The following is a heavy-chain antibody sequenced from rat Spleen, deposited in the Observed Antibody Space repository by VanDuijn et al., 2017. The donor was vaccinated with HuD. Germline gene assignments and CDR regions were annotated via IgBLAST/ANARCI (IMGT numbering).Heavy chain of an antibody. Sequence: EVKLVESGGGLVQPGRSLKLSCAASGFNFNDYWMGWVRQSPGKGLEWVASITNIAGRTHYPDSVKGRFTISRDIAKSTLFLQMNSLRSEDTATYYCTRRGPERAYYFDYWGQGVMVTVSS. CDR2: ITNIAGRT. CDR1: GFNFNDYW. J-gene: IGHJ2*01. V-gene: IGHV5-31*01. CDR3: TRRGPERAYYFDY. D-gene: IGHD4-1*01.